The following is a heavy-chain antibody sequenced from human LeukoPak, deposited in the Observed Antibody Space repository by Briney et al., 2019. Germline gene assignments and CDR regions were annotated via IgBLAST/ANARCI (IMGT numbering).Heavy chain of an antibody. J-gene: IGHJ3*01. D-gene: IGHD2-21*02. V-gene: IGHV4-39*01. CDR2: IYYSGST. CDR3: ARRSVMTAINFDAFDF. Sequence: SETLSLTCTVSGGSISSSSYYWGWIRQPPGKGLEWIGSIYYSGSTYYNPSLKSRVTISVDTPKNQFSLKVSSVTAADTAVYYCARRSVMTAINFDAFDFWGQGTMVTVSS. CDR1: GGSISSSSYY.